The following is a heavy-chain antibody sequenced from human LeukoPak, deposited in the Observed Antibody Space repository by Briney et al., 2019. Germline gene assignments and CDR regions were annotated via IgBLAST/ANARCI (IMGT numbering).Heavy chain of an antibody. CDR1: GFTFSSYG. CDR2: IWCDGSYK. D-gene: IGHD6-13*01. Sequence: GGSQRLSCAASGFTFSSYGMHWVRQAPGKGLEGVAVIWCDGSYKDYAVSGKGPFTISRDNSKNTLYLQMNSLRAEDTAEYYCARDRGYSSSWLAYWGQGSLVTVSS. J-gene: IGHJ4*02. V-gene: IGHV3-33*01. CDR3: ARDRGYSSSWLAY.